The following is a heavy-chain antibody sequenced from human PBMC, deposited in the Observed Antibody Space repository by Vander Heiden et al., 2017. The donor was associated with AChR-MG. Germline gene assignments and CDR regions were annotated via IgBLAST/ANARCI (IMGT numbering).Heavy chain of an antibody. V-gene: IGHV1-69*01. CDR2: IIPIFGTA. CDR1: GGTFSSYA. D-gene: IGHD3-10*01. CDR3: ARVSDPYGRRGYYYGMDV. J-gene: IGHJ6*02. Sequence: QVQLVQSGAEVKKPGSSVKVSCKASGGTFSSYAISWVRQAPGQGLEWMGGIIPIFGTANYAQKFQGRVTITADESTSTAYMELSSLRSEETAVYYCARVSDPYGRRGYYYGMDVWGQGTTVTVSS.